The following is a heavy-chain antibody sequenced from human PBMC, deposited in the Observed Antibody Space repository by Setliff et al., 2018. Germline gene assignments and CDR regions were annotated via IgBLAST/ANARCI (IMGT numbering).Heavy chain of an antibody. V-gene: IGHV3-7*01. CDR1: GFTFSRYW. CDR2: IKQDGSEK. D-gene: IGHD3-10*01. CDR3: ARDHVYGSQYYYYYYGMDV. Sequence: GGSLRLSCAASGFTFSRYWMSWVRQAPGKGLEWVANIKQDGSEKYYVDSVKGRFTISRDNAKNPLYLQMNSLRAEDTAVYYCARDHVYGSQYYYYYYGMDVWGQGTTVTVSS. J-gene: IGHJ6*02.